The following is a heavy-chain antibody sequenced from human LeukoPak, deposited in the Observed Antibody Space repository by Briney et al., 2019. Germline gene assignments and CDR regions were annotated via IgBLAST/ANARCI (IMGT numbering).Heavy chain of an antibody. J-gene: IGHJ5*02. CDR1: GDSVSSHSAA. V-gene: IGHV6-1*01. CDR2: TYYRSKWFN. D-gene: IGHD3-10*01. Sequence: SQTLSLTCAISGDSVSSHSAAWNWIRQSPSRGVEWLGRTYYRSKWFNDYAVSVKSRLTINADTSKNQFSLQLNSVSPEDTAVYYCARDSDYYASGTYYRVGFDPWGQGTLVTVSS. CDR3: ARDSDYYASGTYYRVGFDP.